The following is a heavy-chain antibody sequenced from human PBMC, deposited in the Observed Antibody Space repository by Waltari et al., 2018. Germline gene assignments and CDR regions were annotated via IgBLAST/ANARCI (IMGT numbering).Heavy chain of an antibody. CDR3: ARDPTYGGTDL. D-gene: IGHD2-15*01. CDR2: IYYSGST. J-gene: IGHJ2*01. CDR1: GGPIRSSGYY. Sequence: QLQLQESGPGLVKPSETLSLTCTVSGGPIRSSGYYWYGIRQPPGKGLEWIGNIYYSGSTYYKPSLRSRVTISVDTSKNQFSLKLSSVTAADTAVYYCARDPTYGGTDLWGRGTLVTVSS. V-gene: IGHV4-39*07.